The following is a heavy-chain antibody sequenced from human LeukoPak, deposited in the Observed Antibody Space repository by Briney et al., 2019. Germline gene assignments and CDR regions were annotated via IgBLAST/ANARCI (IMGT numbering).Heavy chain of an antibody. V-gene: IGHV4-34*01. Sequence: SETLSLTCAVYGGSFSGYYWSWIRQPPGKGLEWIGEINHSGSTNYNPSLKSRVTISVDTSKNQFSLKLSSVTAADTAVYYCARGAIVVVPAANSRPFDYWGQGTLVTVSS. J-gene: IGHJ4*02. CDR1: GGSFSGYY. D-gene: IGHD2-2*01. CDR3: ARGAIVVVPAANSRPFDY. CDR2: INHSGST.